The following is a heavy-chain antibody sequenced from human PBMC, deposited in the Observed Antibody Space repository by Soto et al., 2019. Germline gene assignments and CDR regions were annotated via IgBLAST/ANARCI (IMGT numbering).Heavy chain of an antibody. CDR3: VRDRGYPDSFDS. Sequence: EVQLVESGGGLVQPGESLRLSCAASGFTFSPFYMHWVRQAPGKGLEWVSHINGDGTTTVYADSVKGRFTISRDNAKSTLYLQMSSLRTEDTAVYYCVRDRGYPDSFDSWGKGKMVTVSS. D-gene: IGHD6-13*01. CDR2: INGDGTTT. V-gene: IGHV3-74*01. J-gene: IGHJ3*02. CDR1: GFTFSPFY.